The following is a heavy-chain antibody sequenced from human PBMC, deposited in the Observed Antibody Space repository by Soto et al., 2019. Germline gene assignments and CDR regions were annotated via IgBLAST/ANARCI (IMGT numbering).Heavy chain of an antibody. CDR2: FDPEDGET. V-gene: IGHV1-24*01. J-gene: IGHJ4*02. Sequence: GPSVKVSCKVSGYTLTELSMHWVRQAPGKGLEWMGGFDPEDGETIYAQKFQGRVTMTEDTSTDTAYMELSSLRSEDTAVYYCATGVPPGLYHYDSSGAFDYWGQGTLVTVSS. CDR3: ATGVPPGLYHYDSSGAFDY. D-gene: IGHD3-22*01. CDR1: GYTLTELS.